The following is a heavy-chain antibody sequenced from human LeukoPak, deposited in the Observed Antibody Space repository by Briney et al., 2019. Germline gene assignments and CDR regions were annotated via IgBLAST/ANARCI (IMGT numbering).Heavy chain of an antibody. CDR3: VRGSSSTWFDTGSLDR. V-gene: IGHV4-59*01. Sequence: SETLSLTCTLSGDSISSYYWNWIRQPPGKGLEWIGYIYYNGGTNCNPSLKSRVTISVDTSKNQFSLKLSSVTAADTAVYYCVRGSSSTWFDTGSLDRWGQGTLVTVSS. D-gene: IGHD6-13*01. CDR1: GDSISSYY. CDR2: IYYNGGT. J-gene: IGHJ5*02.